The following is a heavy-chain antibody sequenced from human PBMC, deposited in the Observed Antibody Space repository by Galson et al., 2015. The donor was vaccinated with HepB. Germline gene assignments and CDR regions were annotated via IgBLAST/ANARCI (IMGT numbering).Heavy chain of an antibody. J-gene: IGHJ6*02. CDR3: ARDRSSWDYSYYALDV. D-gene: IGHD6-13*01. CDR2: VSYDENIK. V-gene: IGHV3-30*04. Sequence: LRLSCAASGFTFRRFAMNWVRQAPGKGLAWVAVVSYDENIKYYADSVRGRFTISRDNSKNTLFLQMNSLKTEDTALYYCARDRSSWDYSYYALDVWGQGTTVTVSS. CDR1: GFTFRRFA.